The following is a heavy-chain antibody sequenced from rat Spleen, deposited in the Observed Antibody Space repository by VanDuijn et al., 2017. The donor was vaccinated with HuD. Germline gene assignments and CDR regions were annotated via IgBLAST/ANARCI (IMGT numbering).Heavy chain of an antibody. CDR2: VSSDGVNT. D-gene: IGHD4-3*01. CDR1: GFTFSRYW. V-gene: IGHV5-58*01. CDR3: AVAGFAY. J-gene: IGHJ2*01. Sequence: EVQLVETGGGLVQPGKSLKLSCVASGFTFSRYWMYWVRQAPGKGLEWVSSVSSDGVNTYYPDSVKGRFTISRNNAENIVYLQMNSLKCEDTATYYCAVAGFAYWGQGVMVTVSS.